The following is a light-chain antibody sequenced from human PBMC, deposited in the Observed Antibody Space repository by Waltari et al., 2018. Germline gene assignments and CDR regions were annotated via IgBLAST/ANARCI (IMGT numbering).Light chain of an antibody. CDR1: QSLVHSDGNTY. CDR3: LQNTYWPFI. V-gene: IGKV2-30*02. Sequence: DVVMTQSPLSLPVTLGQPASISCRSSQSLVHSDGNTYLNWVHQRPGQSPRRLIYKVSNRESGDPDRFSGSGSGTDFTLKISRVEAEDVGIYYCLQNTYWPFIFGQGTKLEIK. CDR2: KVS. J-gene: IGKJ2*01.